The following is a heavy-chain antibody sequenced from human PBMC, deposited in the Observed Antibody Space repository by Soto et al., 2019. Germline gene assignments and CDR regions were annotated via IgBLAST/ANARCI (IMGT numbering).Heavy chain of an antibody. CDR1: GFTVSSNY. J-gene: IGHJ5*02. CDR3: ARENPDDAKHDP. V-gene: IGHV3-53*01. D-gene: IGHD1-1*01. Sequence: EVQLVESGGGLIQPGGSLRLSWAASGFTVSSNYMSWVRRAPGKGLEWVSVIYSGGSTYYADSVKGRFTISRDNSKNTLYLQMNSLRAEDTAVYYCARENPDDAKHDPWGQGTLVTVSS. CDR2: IYSGGST.